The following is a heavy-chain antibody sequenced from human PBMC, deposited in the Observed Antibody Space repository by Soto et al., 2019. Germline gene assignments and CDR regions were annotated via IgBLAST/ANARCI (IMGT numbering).Heavy chain of an antibody. J-gene: IGHJ6*02. CDR2: IHHSGAT. V-gene: IGHV4-4*02. Sequence: SETLSLTCAVSGDSITGDEWWSWVRQPPGKGLEWIGEIHHSGATNYNPSLKSRVTVSIDKSKNQFSLKLNSVTAADTAMFYCATQGFYRMGVWGRGTTVTVSS. CDR1: GDSITGDEW. CDR3: ATQGFYRMGV.